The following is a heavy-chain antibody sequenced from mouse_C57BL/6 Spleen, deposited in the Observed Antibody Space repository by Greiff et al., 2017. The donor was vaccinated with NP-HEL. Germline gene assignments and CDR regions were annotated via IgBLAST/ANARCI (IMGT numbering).Heavy chain of an antibody. Sequence: EVQLQQSGPELVKPGDSVKISCKASGYSFTGYFMNWVMQSHGKSLEWIGRINPYNGDTFYNQKFKGKATLTVDKSSSTAHMELRSLTSEDSAVYYCARGGTKDAMDYWGQGTSVTVSS. V-gene: IGHV1-20*01. CDR2: INPYNGDT. J-gene: IGHJ4*01. D-gene: IGHD1-1*01. CDR3: ARGGTKDAMDY. CDR1: GYSFTGYF.